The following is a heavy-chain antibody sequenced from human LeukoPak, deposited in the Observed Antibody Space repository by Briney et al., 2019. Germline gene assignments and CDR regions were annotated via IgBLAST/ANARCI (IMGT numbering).Heavy chain of an antibody. CDR3: ARDRVGYFDY. CDR1: GFTFSSCG. V-gene: IGHV3-33*01. J-gene: IGHJ4*02. CDR2: IWYDGSNK. D-gene: IGHD1-26*01. Sequence: PGGSLRLSCAASGFTFSSCGMHWVRQAPGKGLEGVAVIWYDGSNKYYADSVKGRFTISRDNSKNTLYLQMNSRRAEDTAVYYCARDRVGYFDYWGQGTLVTVSS.